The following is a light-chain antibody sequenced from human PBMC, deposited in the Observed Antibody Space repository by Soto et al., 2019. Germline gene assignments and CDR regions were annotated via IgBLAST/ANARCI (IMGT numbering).Light chain of an antibody. V-gene: IGLV1-44*01. J-gene: IGLJ3*02. CDR1: TSNIGSNT. Sequence: QPVLTQPPSASGTPGQTVTISCSGNTSNIGSNTVNWYQQFPGTAPKFLIFSTTQRPSGVPARFSGSKSGTSASLAIGGLQPDDEAHYYCGAWDNSLKGWVFGGGTKLTVL. CDR3: GAWDNSLKGWV. CDR2: STT.